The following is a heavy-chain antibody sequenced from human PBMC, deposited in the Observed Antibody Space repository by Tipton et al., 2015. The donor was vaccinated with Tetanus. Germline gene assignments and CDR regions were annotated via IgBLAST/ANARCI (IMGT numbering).Heavy chain of an antibody. CDR2: ISNSGST. D-gene: IGHD6-6*01. J-gene: IGHJ5*02. Sequence: TLSLTCTVSGGSISSDGAYWSWIRQHPGEGLEWIGYISNSGSTYYNPSLKSRVTISVDTSKNQFSLNLRSVTAADTAVYYCARDQGGGRVVRLNWFDPWGQGTLVTVSS. CDR1: GGSISSDGAY. CDR3: ARDQGGGRVVRLNWFDP. V-gene: IGHV4-31*03.